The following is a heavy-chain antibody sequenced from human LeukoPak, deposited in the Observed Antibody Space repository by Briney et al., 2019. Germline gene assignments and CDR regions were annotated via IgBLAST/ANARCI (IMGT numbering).Heavy chain of an antibody. D-gene: IGHD4-17*01. J-gene: IGHJ4*02. V-gene: IGHV3-23*01. CDR1: GFTFSSYA. CDR2: ISGSGGST. Sequence: PGGSLRLSCAASGFTFSSYAMSWVLQAPGKGLEWVSAISGSGGSTYYPDSVKGRFIISRDSSKNTLYLQMNRLRAEDTAVYYCAQDPRRDYESDYWGQGTLVTVSS. CDR3: AQDPRRDYESDY.